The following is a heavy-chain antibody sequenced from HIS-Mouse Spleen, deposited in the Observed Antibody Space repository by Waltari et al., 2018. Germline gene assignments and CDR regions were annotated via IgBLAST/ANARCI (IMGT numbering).Heavy chain of an antibody. CDR2: IYYSGST. J-gene: IGHJ2*01. V-gene: IGHV4-39*07. CDR1: GGSISSSRYY. D-gene: IGHD6-13*01. Sequence: QLQLQESGPGLVKPSETLSLTCTVSGGSISSSRYYLRWIRQPPGKGLEWIGSIYYSGSTYYNPSLKSRVTISVDTSKNQFSLKLSSVTAADTAVYYCAREIPYSSSWYDWYFDLWGRGTLVTVSS. CDR3: AREIPYSSSWYDWYFDL.